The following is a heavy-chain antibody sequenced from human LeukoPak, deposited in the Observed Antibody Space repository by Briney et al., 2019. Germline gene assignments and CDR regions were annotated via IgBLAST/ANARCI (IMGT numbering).Heavy chain of an antibody. CDR2: INPNSGGT. J-gene: IGHJ6*02. CDR1: GYTFTGYY. V-gene: IGHV1-2*04. Sequence: GASVKVSCKASGYTFTGYYMHWVRQAPGQGLEWMGWINPNSGGTNYAQKFQGWVTMTRDTSISTAYMELSRLRSDDTAVYYCARTMILGAPDYYYYGMDVWGQGTTVTVSS. CDR3: ARTMILGAPDYYYYGMDV. D-gene: IGHD1-26*01.